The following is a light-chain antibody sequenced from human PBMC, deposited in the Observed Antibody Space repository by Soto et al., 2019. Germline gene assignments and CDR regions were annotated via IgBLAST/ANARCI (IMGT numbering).Light chain of an antibody. CDR2: GAS. V-gene: IGKV3-15*01. CDR1: QSVRGSN. CDR3: QTYDSWPL. J-gene: IGKJ5*01. Sequence: EIVMTQSPATLSVSPGERATLSCRASQSVRGSNLAWYQQKPGQAPRVVVYGASTRATGIPARFSGSGSGTEFTLTISGLQSEDFAVYYCQTYDSWPLFGQGTRLEIK.